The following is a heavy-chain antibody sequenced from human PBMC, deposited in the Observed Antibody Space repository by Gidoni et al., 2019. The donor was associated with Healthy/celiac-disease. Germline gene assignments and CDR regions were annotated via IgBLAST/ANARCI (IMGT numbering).Heavy chain of an antibody. Sequence: EVQLVESGGGLVQPGRSLRLSCAVPGFTFDDYAMHWVRQAPGKGLEWVSGISRNSGSIGYADSVKGRFTISRDNAKNSLYLQMNSLRAEDTALYYCAKDLRVRGVIVTSIDYWGQGTLVTVSS. D-gene: IGHD3-10*01. CDR1: GFTFDDYA. CDR3: AKDLRVRGVIVTSIDY. CDR2: ISRNSGSI. V-gene: IGHV3-9*01. J-gene: IGHJ4*02.